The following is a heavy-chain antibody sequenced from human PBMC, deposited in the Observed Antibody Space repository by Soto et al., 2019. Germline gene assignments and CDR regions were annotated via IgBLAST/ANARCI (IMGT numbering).Heavy chain of an antibody. J-gene: IGHJ5*02. V-gene: IGHV4-34*01. CDR2: INHSGST. CDR3: ARGVRYCSSTSCYKRNWFDP. D-gene: IGHD2-2*02. CDR1: GGSFSGYY. Sequence: SETLSLTCAVYGGSFSGYYWSWIRQPPGKGLEWIGEINHSGSTNYNPSLKSRVTISLDTSKNLYSLNVSSVTAADTAVYYCARGVRYCSSTSCYKRNWFDPWGQGTLVTVSS.